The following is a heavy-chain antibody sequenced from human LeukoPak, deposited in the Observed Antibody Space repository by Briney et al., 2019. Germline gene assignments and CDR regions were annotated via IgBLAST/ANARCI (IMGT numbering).Heavy chain of an antibody. CDR2: IRSKAYGGTT. Sequence: GGPLRLSCTASGFTFGDYAMSWVPQAPGKGLEGVGFIRSKAYGGTTEYAASVKGIFTISRDDSRSIAYLQMSSLKTEDTAVYYCTRARASYYFDYWGQGTLVTVSS. CDR1: GFTFGDYA. V-gene: IGHV3-49*04. J-gene: IGHJ4*02. CDR3: TRARASYYFDY. D-gene: IGHD3-10*01.